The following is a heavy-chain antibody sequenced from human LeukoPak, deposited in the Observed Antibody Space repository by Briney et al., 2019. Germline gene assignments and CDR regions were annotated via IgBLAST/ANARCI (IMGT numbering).Heavy chain of an antibody. CDR1: GFPFSSYG. CDR2: IWFDGSNK. V-gene: IGHV3-33*01. CDR3: ARDQHYYYYDMDV. Sequence: GGSLRLSCAASGFPFSSYGMHWVRQAPGKGLEWVALIWFDGSNKYYADSVKGRFTISRDNSKDTLYLQMNSLRAEDTAVYYCARDQHYYYYDMDVWGQGTTVTVSS. J-gene: IGHJ6*02.